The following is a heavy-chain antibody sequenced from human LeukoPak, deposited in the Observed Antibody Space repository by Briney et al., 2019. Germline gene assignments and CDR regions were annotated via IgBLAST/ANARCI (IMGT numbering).Heavy chain of an antibody. CDR1: GGFISSYY. CDR3: ASLDATVTLFDY. CDR2: IYYSGST. D-gene: IGHD4-17*01. Sequence: SETLSLTCTVSGGFISSYYWSWIRQPPGKGLEWIGYIYYSGSTNYNPSLKSRVTISVDTSKNQFSLKLTSVTAADTAVYYCASLDATVTLFDYWGQGTLVTVSS. V-gene: IGHV4-59*08. J-gene: IGHJ4*02.